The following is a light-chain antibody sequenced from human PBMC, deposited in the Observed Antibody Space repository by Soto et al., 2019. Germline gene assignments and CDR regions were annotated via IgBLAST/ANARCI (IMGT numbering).Light chain of an antibody. CDR1: SSDVGGSNY. CDR2: EVS. V-gene: IGLV2-8*01. J-gene: IGLJ2*01. CDR3: SSYAASNNLGV. Sequence: QSALTQPPSASGSPGQSVTISCIGTSSDVGGSNYVSWYQQHPDKAPKLMIYEVSKRPSGVPDRFSGSKSGNTASLAVSGLQAEDEADYYCSSYAASNNLGVFGGGTKLTVL.